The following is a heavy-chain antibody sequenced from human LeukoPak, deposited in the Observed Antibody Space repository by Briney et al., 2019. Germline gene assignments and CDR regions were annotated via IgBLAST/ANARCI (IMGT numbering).Heavy chain of an antibody. CDR3: ARVSDTAMVEFYYYYGMDV. J-gene: IGHJ6*02. CDR2: IYTSGST. Sequence: PSETLSLTCTVSGGSISSYYWSWIRQPAGKGLEWIGRIYTSGSTNYNPSLKSRVTMSVDTSKNQFSLKLSSVTAADTAVYYCARVSDTAMVEFYYYYGMDVWGQGTTVTVSS. CDR1: GGSISSYY. D-gene: IGHD5-18*01. V-gene: IGHV4-4*07.